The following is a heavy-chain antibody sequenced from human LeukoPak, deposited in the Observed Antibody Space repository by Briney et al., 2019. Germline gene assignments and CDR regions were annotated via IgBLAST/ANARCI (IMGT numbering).Heavy chain of an antibody. D-gene: IGHD3-10*01. V-gene: IGHV3-20*04. CDR3: ARDTPYYYGSGSYYSPLSLFDY. J-gene: IGHJ4*02. CDR1: GFTFDDYG. Sequence: PGGSLRLSCAASGFTFDDYGMSWVRQAPGKGLEWVSGINWNGGSTGYADPVKGRFTISRDNAKNSLYLQMNSLRAEDTALYYCARDTPYYYGSGSYYSPLSLFDYWGQGTLVTVSS. CDR2: INWNGGST.